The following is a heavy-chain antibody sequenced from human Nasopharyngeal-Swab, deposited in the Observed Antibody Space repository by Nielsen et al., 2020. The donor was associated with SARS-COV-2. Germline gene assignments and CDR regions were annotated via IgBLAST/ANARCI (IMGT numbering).Heavy chain of an antibody. V-gene: IGHV4-30-4*01. CDR3: ARDDGDHRGYFDY. CDR1: GGSFSGYY. D-gene: IGHD4-17*01. Sequence: SETLSLTCAVYGGSFSGYYWSWIRQPPGKGLEWIGYIYYSGSTYYNPSLKSRVTISVDTSKNQFSLKLSSVTAADTAVYYCARDDGDHRGYFDYWGQGTLVTVSS. J-gene: IGHJ4*02. CDR2: IYYSGST.